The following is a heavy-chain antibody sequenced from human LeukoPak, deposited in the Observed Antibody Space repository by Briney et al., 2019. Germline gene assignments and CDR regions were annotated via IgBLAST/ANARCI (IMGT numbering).Heavy chain of an antibody. V-gene: IGHV5-51*01. CDR2: IYPGDSDT. CDR1: GYRFTSYW. CDR3: ARVMRYQLSDY. Sequence: GESLKISCKGCGYRFTSYWIGWVRQMPGKGLEWMGIIYPGDSDTRYSPSFQGQVTISADKSISTAYLQWSSLKASDTAMYYCARVMRYQLSDYWGQGTLVTVSS. J-gene: IGHJ4*02. D-gene: IGHD2-2*01.